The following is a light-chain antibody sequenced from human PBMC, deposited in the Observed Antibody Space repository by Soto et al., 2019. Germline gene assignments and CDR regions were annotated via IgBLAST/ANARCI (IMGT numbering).Light chain of an antibody. CDR1: QGIRND. CDR3: LQYYNYPFT. CDR2: AAS. J-gene: IGKJ1*01. V-gene: IGKV1-6*01. Sequence: AIQMTQSPSSLSASVGDRVTITCRASQGIRNDLGWYQQKPGKAPKLLIYAASSLQNGLPSRFSGSGSGTHFTLTISSLQPEYFATYYSLQYYNYPFTFGQGTNVEIK.